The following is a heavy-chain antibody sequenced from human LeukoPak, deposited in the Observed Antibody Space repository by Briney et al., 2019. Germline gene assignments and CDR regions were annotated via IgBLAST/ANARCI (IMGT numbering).Heavy chain of an antibody. Sequence: ASVKVSCKASGYTFTGYYMHWVRQAPGQGLEWMGWINTNTGNPTYAQGFTGRFVFSLDTSVSTAYLQISSLKAEDTAVYYCARSDGGGLRSFNYWGQGTLVTVSS. CDR3: ARSDGGGLRSFNY. D-gene: IGHD5-12*01. J-gene: IGHJ4*02. V-gene: IGHV7-4-1*02. CDR1: GYTFTGYY. CDR2: INTNTGNP.